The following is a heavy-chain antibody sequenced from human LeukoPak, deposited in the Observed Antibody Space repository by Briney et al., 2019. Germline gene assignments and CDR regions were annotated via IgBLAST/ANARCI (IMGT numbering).Heavy chain of an antibody. CDR1: GGSFSGYL. J-gene: IGHJ3*02. V-gene: IGHV4-34*01. CDR3: VRLYGSGDFDI. D-gene: IGHD3-10*01. CDR2: VTSGGNT. Sequence: ASETLSLTCDVYGGSFSGYLWTWIRQSPGKGLEWIGEVTSGGNTNENPSLKSRVTISVDTSKNQFSLKLSSVTAADTAVYYCVRLYGSGDFDIWGQGTMVTVSS.